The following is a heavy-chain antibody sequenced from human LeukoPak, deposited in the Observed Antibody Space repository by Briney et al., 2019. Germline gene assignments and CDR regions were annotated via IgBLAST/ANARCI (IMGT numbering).Heavy chain of an antibody. Sequence: ASVKVSCKASGYTFTGYYMHWVRQAPGQGLEWMGIINPSGGSTSYAQKFQGRVTMTRDTSTSTVYMELSSLRSEDTAVYYCAGAVVVPAASPPGYAFDIWGQGTMVTVSS. CDR3: AGAVVVPAASPPGYAFDI. CDR1: GYTFTGYY. D-gene: IGHD2-2*01. CDR2: INPSGGST. J-gene: IGHJ3*02. V-gene: IGHV1-46*01.